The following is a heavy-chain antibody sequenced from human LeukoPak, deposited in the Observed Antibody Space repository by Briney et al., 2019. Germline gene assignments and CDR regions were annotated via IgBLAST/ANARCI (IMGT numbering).Heavy chain of an antibody. V-gene: IGHV3-23*01. CDR1: GFTFSSYA. J-gene: IGHJ6*03. D-gene: IGHD1-1*01. CDR3: ARGVLYYMDV. Sequence: GGSLRLSCAASGFTFSSYAMSWVRQAPGKGLEWVSAISGSGGSTYYADSVKGRFIISRDNSKNTLYVQMNSLRAEDTAVYYCARGVLYYMDVWGKGTTVTISS. CDR2: ISGSGGST.